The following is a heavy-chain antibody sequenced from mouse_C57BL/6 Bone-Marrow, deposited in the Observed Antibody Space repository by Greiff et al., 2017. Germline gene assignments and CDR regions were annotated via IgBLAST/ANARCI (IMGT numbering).Heavy chain of an antibody. CDR2: IDPSDSYT. CDR3: ARDGNVFDCAMDY. Sequence: QVQLQQPGAELVMPGASVKLSCKASGYTFTSYWMHWVKQRPGQGLEWIGEIDPSDSYTNYNQKFKGKSTLTVDKSSSTAYMQLSSLTSEDAAVDYCARDGNVFDCAMDYWGQGTTVTVSS. CDR1: GYTFTSYW. J-gene: IGHJ4*01. D-gene: IGHD1-1*01. V-gene: IGHV1-69*01.